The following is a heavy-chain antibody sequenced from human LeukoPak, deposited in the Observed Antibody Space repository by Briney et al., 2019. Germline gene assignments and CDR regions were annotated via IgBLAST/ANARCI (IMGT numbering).Heavy chain of an antibody. CDR1: GFSLRTYA. CDR2: IGGSDDTT. CDR3: AKGLVVNDNYFDN. V-gene: IGHV3-23*01. Sequence: GGSLRLSCAASGFSLRTYAMNWVRQVPGKGLEWVSSIGGSDDTTYYADSVKGRCTISSDFSTNTVSLQMTSLRAEDTAVYFCAKGLVVNDNYFDNWGQGTLVTVSS. J-gene: IGHJ4*02. D-gene: IGHD2-2*01.